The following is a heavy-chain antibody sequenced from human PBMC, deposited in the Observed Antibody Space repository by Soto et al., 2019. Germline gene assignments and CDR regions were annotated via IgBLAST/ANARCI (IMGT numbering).Heavy chain of an antibody. CDR3: AKDPPTRGWFDP. V-gene: IGHV3-23*01. CDR2: ISAGGTT. Sequence: GESLRLSCAASGLTFSVNAMTWVRQAPGKGLDWVSGISAGGTTYYADSAKGRFTISRDNSKNTLYLQMNSLRADDTAVYYFAKDPPTRGWFDPWGQGTLVTVSS. J-gene: IGHJ5*02. CDR1: GLTFSVNA.